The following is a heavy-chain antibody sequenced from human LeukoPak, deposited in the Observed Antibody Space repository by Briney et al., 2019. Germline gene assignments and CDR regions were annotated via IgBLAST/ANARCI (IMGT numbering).Heavy chain of an antibody. D-gene: IGHD3-22*01. Sequence: GGSLRLSCAASGFTFSRYSMTWVRQAPGKGLEWVSYISSSSSTIYYADSVKGRFTISRDNAKNSLYLQMNSLKAEDTAVYYCARDRGPYSSDVWGQGTLVTVSS. CDR2: ISSSSSTI. V-gene: IGHV3-48*04. CDR1: GFTFSRYS. CDR3: ARDRGPYSSDV. J-gene: IGHJ4*02.